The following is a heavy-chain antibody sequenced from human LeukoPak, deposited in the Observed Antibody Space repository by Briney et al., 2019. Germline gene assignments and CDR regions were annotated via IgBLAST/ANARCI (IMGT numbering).Heavy chain of an antibody. J-gene: IGHJ4*02. CDR1: GFTFSSYA. CDR3: AKDMRRYDRLTIFGVAKGGFDY. Sequence: QSGGSLRLSCAASGFTFSSYAMSWVRQAPGKGLEWVSAISGSGGSTYYADSVKGRFTISRDNSKNTLYLQMNSLRAEDTAVYYCAKDMRRYDRLTIFGVAKGGFDYWGQGTLVTVSS. D-gene: IGHD3-3*01. CDR2: ISGSGGST. V-gene: IGHV3-23*01.